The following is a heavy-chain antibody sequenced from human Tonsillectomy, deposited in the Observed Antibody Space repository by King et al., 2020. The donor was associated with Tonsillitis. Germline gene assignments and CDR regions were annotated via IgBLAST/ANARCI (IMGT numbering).Heavy chain of an antibody. J-gene: IGHJ6*02. CDR1: GLTFTNYA. CDR2: ISGGGGRT. CDR3: AKGAEGWGFLEGAIDV. D-gene: IGHD7-27*01. V-gene: IGHV3-23*04. Sequence: VQLVESGGGLVQPGGSLRLSCAASGLTFTNYAMNWVRQAPGKGLEWVSAISGGGGRTYYADSMKGRFTISRDNSKNTLSLQMNSLRVEDTAIYYCAKGAEGWGFLEGAIDVWGQGTTVTVSS.